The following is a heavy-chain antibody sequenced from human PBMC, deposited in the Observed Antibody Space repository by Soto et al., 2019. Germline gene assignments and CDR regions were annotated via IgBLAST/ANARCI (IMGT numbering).Heavy chain of an antibody. V-gene: IGHV4-30-2*01. CDR2: IYHSGST. CDR1: GGSISSCGYS. CDR3: ARNIGLVVRGVIDYGMYV. Sequence: SETLSLTCAVSGGSISSCGYSWSWIRQPPGKGLEWIGYIYHSGSTYYNPSLKSRVTMSVDTSKNQFSLKLSSVTAVDTAVYYCARNIGLVVRGVIDYGMYVWGQGTTVTVSS. J-gene: IGHJ6*02. D-gene: IGHD3-10*01.